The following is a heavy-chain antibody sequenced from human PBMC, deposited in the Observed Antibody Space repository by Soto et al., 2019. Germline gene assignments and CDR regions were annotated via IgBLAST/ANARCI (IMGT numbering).Heavy chain of an antibody. Sequence: ASVKVSCKASGYTFTSYGISWVRQAPGQGLEWMGWISAYNGNTNYAQKLQGRVTMTTDTSTSTAYMELRSLRSDDTAVYYCAKTITMVRGVIIPYYYYGRDVWGQGTTVTVSS. D-gene: IGHD3-10*01. CDR3: AKTITMVRGVIIPYYYYGRDV. CDR2: ISAYNGNT. CDR1: GYTFTSYG. J-gene: IGHJ6*02. V-gene: IGHV1-18*04.